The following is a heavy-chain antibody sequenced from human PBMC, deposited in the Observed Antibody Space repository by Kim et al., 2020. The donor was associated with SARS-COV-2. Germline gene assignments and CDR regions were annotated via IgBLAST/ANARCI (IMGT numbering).Heavy chain of an antibody. D-gene: IGHD3-16*01. CDR2: INQDGSEK. CDR3: ARARGTDY. CDR1: GFTFRSYS. Sequence: GGSLRLSCAASGFTFRSYSMSWVRQAPGKGLEWVANINQDGSEKYYVDSVRGRFTISRDNAKNSLYLQMNSLSTEDTAVYYCARARGTDYWGQGTLVTVS. V-gene: IGHV3-7*04. J-gene: IGHJ4*02.